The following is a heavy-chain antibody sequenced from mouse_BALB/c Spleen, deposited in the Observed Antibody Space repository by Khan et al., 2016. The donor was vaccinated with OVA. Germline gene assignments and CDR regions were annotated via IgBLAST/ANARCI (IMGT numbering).Heavy chain of an antibody. CDR3: ARRGYGYGRGALFSY. Sequence: QVQLKQSGPGLVRPSQSLSITCTVSGFSLNNYSVHWVRQSPGKGLEWLGVIWSAGSTDYNAAFISRLTISKDNSRSQVFFKMNSLQPNDTAIYYCARRGYGYGRGALFSYWGQGTLVTVSA. CDR2: IWSAGST. V-gene: IGHV2-2*02. CDR1: GFSLNNYS. J-gene: IGHJ3*01. D-gene: IGHD2-2*01.